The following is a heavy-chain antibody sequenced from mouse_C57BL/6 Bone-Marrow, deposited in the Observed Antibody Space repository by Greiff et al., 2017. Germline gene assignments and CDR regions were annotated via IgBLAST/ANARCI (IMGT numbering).Heavy chain of an antibody. CDR2: IYPRSGNP. Sequence: VQVVESGAELARPGASVKLSCKASGYTFTSYGISWVKQRTGQGLEWIGEIYPRSGNPYYNEKFKGKATLTADKSSSTAYMELRSLTSEDSAVYFCARSGYAMDYWGQGTSVTVSS. D-gene: IGHD3-1*01. CDR1: GYTFTSYG. V-gene: IGHV1-81*01. CDR3: ARSGYAMDY. J-gene: IGHJ4*01.